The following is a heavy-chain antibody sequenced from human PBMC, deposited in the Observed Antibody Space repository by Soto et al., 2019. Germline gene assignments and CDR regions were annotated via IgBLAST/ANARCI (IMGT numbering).Heavy chain of an antibody. V-gene: IGHV3-7*01. J-gene: IGHJ4*02. CDR2: IKEDGSEK. Sequence: EVQLVESGGGLVQPGGSLRLSCAVSGFTFNRHWMSWVRQTPGRGLEWVASIKEDGSEKSYVGSVKGRFTIARDKAKHSLFLQMNSLRVEDTAVYYCVRTGWNPPDYWGQGTLGTVSS. D-gene: IGHD1-1*01. CDR1: GFTFNRHW. CDR3: VRTGWNPPDY.